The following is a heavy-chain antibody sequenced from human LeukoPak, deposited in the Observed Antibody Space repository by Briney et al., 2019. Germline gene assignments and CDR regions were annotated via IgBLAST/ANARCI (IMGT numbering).Heavy chain of an antibody. Sequence: SQTLSLTCTVSGGSISSGSYYWSWIRQPAGKGLEWIGRIYTSGSTNCNPSLKSRVTISVDTSKNQFSLKLSSVTAADTAVYYCARVVEMATNYYYYYYMDVWGKGTTVTISS. CDR1: GGSISSGSYY. D-gene: IGHD5-24*01. J-gene: IGHJ6*03. CDR2: IYTSGST. V-gene: IGHV4-61*02. CDR3: ARVVEMATNYYYYYYMDV.